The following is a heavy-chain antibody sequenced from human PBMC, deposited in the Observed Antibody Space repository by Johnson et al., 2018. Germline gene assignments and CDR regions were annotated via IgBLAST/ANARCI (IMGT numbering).Heavy chain of an antibody. D-gene: IGHD1-1*01. CDR2: ISSSSSYI. Sequence: VQLVQSGGGLVKPGGSLRVSCAASGFTFSSYSMNWVRQAPGKGLEWVSSISSSSSYIYYADSVQGRFTIPIDNAKNSLYLQMNSLRAEDTAVYYCARVQLERLPYYGMDVWGQGTTVTVSS. J-gene: IGHJ6*02. CDR1: GFTFSSYS. CDR3: ARVQLERLPYYGMDV. V-gene: IGHV3-21*01.